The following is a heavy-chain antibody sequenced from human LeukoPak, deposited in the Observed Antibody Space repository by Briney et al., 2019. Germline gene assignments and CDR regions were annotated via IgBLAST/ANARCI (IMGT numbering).Heavy chain of an antibody. V-gene: IGHV1-24*01. Sequence: GASVKVSCKVSGYTLTELSMHWVRQAPGKGLEWMGGFDPEDGETIYAQKFQGRGTMTEDTSTDTAYMELSSLRSEDTAVYYCATVWGHYYYGSGSYGFDYWGQGTLVTVSS. CDR3: ATVWGHYYYGSGSYGFDY. D-gene: IGHD3-10*01. J-gene: IGHJ4*02. CDR1: GYTLTELS. CDR2: FDPEDGET.